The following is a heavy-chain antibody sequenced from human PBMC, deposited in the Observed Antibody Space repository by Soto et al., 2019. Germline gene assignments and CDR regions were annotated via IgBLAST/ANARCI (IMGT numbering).Heavy chain of an antibody. J-gene: IGHJ4*02. CDR1: GYTFTAYS. V-gene: IGHV1-2*02. CDR2: INPNSGGT. Sequence: QVQLVQSGAEVKKPGASVKVSCKASGYTFTAYSMHWVRQAPGQGLEWMGWINPNSGGTTYAQKFQGRVTMTRDTSISTVYTEMSRLRSDDTAAYYCASRQKDQFDSWGQGTLVTVSS. CDR3: ASRQKDQFDS.